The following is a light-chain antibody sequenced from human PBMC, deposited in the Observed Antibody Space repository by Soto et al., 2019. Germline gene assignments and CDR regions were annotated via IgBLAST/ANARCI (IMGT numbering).Light chain of an antibody. Sequence: EIVMTQSPATLSVSPGERATLSCRASQRVSRNLAWYQQKPGQAPRLLIYGASSRAADIPDRFSGSGSGTDFTLTITRLEPEDFAVYYCHQYDNSPWTFGQGTKVDIK. J-gene: IGKJ1*01. CDR3: HQYDNSPWT. CDR1: QRVSRN. CDR2: GAS. V-gene: IGKV3-20*01.